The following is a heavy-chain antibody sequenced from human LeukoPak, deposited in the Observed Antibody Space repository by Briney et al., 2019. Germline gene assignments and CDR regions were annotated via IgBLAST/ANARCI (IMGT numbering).Heavy chain of an antibody. V-gene: IGHV3-23*01. CDR1: GFTFSSYA. CDR3: AKDYYYDRSGDNAFDI. D-gene: IGHD3-22*01. CDR2: ISGSGGST. Sequence: GGSLRLSCAASGFTFSSYAMSWVRQAPGKGLEWVSGISGSGGSTNYAGSVKGRFTISRDNSKNTLYLQMNSLRAEDTAVYYCAKDYYYDRSGDNAFDIWGQGTMVTVSS. J-gene: IGHJ3*02.